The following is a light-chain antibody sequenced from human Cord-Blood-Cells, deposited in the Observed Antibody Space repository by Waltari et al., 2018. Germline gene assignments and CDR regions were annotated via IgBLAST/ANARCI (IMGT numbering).Light chain of an antibody. CDR1: QSISSW. CDR3: QQDNVHSDT. CDR2: DAS. Sequence: DIQMTQSPSPLSASVGDRVTITCRASQSISSWLTWYQQKPGKAPKLLIYDASSLESGVPSSFSGSGSGTEFTLTISSLQPDDFAIYYGQQDNVHSDTFGKGNKLEIK. V-gene: IGKV1-5*01. J-gene: IGKJ2*01.